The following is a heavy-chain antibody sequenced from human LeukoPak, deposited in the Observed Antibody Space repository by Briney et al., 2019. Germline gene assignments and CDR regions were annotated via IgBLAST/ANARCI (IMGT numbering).Heavy chain of an antibody. Sequence: GGSLRLSCGTSGFTFSDYWMTWVRQAPGKGLEWVANIKQDGSLKFYVGSVKGRFTISRDNARNSLYLQMDSLRAEDTAVYYCATSLDTAGGPYWGQEPWSWSPQ. D-gene: IGHD5-18*01. J-gene: IGHJ4*01. V-gene: IGHV3-7*01. CDR3: ATSLDTAGGPY. CDR1: GFTFSDYW. CDR2: IKQDGSLK.